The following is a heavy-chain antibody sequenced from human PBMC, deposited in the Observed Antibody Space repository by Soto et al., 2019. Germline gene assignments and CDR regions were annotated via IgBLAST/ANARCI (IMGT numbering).Heavy chain of an antibody. V-gene: IGHV1-24*01. Sequence: ASVKVSCKVSGYTLTELSMHWVRQAPGKGLERMGGFDPEDGETIYAQKFQGRVTMTEDTSTDTAYMELSSLRSEDTAVYYCAHTGIAVSGDAFDIWGQGTMVTVSS. CDR1: GYTLTELS. D-gene: IGHD6-19*01. CDR3: AHTGIAVSGDAFDI. CDR2: FDPEDGET. J-gene: IGHJ3*02.